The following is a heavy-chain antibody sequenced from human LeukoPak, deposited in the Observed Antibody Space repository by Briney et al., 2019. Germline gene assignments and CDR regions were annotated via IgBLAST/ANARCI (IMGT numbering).Heavy chain of an antibody. J-gene: IGHJ4*02. Sequence: SETLSLTCTVSGGSISSYYWSWIRQPPGKGLEWIGNIDYTGSTYYNPSLKSRVTISVDTSKNQFSLKLSSVTAADTAVYYCARHSPVGIYYFDYWGQGTLVTVSS. D-gene: IGHD1-26*01. CDR3: ARHSPVGIYYFDY. CDR1: GGSISSYY. CDR2: IDYTGST. V-gene: IGHV4-59*04.